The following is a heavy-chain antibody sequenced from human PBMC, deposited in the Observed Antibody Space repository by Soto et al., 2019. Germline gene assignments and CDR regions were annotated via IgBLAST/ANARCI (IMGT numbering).Heavy chain of an antibody. CDR1: GFTFGDYA. V-gene: IGHV3-9*01. CDR3: AKSHNTSGWYVTTDY. CDR2: ISWNSGSI. D-gene: IGHD6-19*01. J-gene: IGHJ4*02. Sequence: GGSLRLSCAASGFTFGDYAMQWVRQAPGKGLEWVSAISWNSGSIDYADSVKGRFTIPRDDAKNSLYLQMNSLRAEDTALYYCAKSHNTSGWYVTTDYWGQGTRVTVSS.